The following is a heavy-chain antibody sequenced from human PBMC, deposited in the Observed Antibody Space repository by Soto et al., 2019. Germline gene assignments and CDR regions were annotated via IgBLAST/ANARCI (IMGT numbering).Heavy chain of an antibody. CDR1: GFTFSSYA. CDR3: ARGHAYDDNSGYYDY. J-gene: IGHJ4*02. Sequence: EVQLLESGGGLVQPGGSLRLSCAASGFTFSSYAMTWVRQAPGKGLEWVSGISGSGGDTNYADSVKGRFTIFRDNSKNMLYVQVNSLRAEDTAVYYCARGHAYDDNSGYYDYWGQGILVTVSS. CDR2: ISGSGGDT. D-gene: IGHD3-22*01. V-gene: IGHV3-23*01.